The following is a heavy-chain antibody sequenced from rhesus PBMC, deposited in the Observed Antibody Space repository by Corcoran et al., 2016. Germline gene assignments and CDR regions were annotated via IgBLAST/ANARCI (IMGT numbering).Heavy chain of an antibody. CDR3: ARDRFRGNYYFDY. CDR2: IYGSGGST. J-gene: IGHJ4*01. CDR1: GGSTSDSYY. D-gene: IGHD1-44*01. Sequence: QVQLQESGPGLVKPSETLSLTCAVSGGSTSDSYYWSRISRPPGKGRAWIGYIYGSGGSTYYNPTLKRRVTISTDTAKNQFSRKLSSVTAADTAVYYCARDRFRGNYYFDYWGQGVLVTVSS. V-gene: IGHV4-106*01.